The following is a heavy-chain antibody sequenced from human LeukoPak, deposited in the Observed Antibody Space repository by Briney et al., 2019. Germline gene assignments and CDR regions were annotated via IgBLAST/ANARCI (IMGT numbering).Heavy chain of an antibody. CDR1: GYSFTTYW. Sequence: HGESLKISCTGFGYSFTTYWIGWVRQMPGKGLEWMGIIYPGDSDARYSPSLQGQVTISVDKSISTAYLQWSSLKASDTAMYYCARQGRIVVVTTTHDAFDIWGQGTMVTVSS. V-gene: IGHV5-51*01. CDR2: IYPGDSDA. J-gene: IGHJ3*02. D-gene: IGHD2-21*02. CDR3: ARQGRIVVVTTTHDAFDI.